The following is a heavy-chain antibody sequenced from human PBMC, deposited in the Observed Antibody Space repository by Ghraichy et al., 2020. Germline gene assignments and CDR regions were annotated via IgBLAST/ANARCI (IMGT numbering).Heavy chain of an antibody. CDR3: AGELGYRNLKNFDS. CDR1: GYILSEYW. D-gene: IGHD2-2*02. Sequence: ASVKVSCQTSGYILSEYWLHWVRQASGQGPEWLGCIHPPSGITFYTKNFRFRDRITLTRDTSISTVYMELNSLTSDDTATYYCAGELGYRNLKNFDSWGQGTLVTVSS. J-gene: IGHJ4*02. V-gene: IGHV1-2*02. CDR2: IHPPSGIT.